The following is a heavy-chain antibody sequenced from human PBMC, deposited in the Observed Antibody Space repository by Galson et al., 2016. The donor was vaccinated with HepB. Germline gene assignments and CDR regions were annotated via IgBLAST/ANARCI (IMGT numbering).Heavy chain of an antibody. Sequence: SLRLSCAASGFTFSSHGIHWVRQAPGKGLEWVAVISYDGNTKYFADSVRGRFTISRDNSKNTLYLQMNSLRTEDTAVYYCAKEGPYYGGLTGPMDVWGKGTPVTVSS. CDR1: GFTFSSHG. CDR3: AKEGPYYGGLTGPMDV. V-gene: IGHV3-30*18. D-gene: IGHD3-9*01. J-gene: IGHJ6*03. CDR2: ISYDGNTK.